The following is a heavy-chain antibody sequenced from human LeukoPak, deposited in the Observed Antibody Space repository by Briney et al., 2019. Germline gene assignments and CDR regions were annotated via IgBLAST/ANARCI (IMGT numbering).Heavy chain of an antibody. J-gene: IGHJ3*02. CDR3: ARHRLEGDTFDI. CDR1: GGSVSSNDYY. CDR2: IYYTGST. Sequence: SETLSLTCTVSGGSVSSNDYYWDWIRQPPGKGLGWIGSIYYTGSTYYTPSLKSGVTISIDTSKNLFSLNLSSVTAADTAVYYCARHRLEGDTFDIWGQGTMVTVSS. D-gene: IGHD3-3*01. V-gene: IGHV4-39*01.